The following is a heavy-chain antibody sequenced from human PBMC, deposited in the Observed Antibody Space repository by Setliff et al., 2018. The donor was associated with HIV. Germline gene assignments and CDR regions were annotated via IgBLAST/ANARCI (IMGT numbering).Heavy chain of an antibody. V-gene: IGHV4-34*01. CDR3: ARGSGGYYYDSSGYLDY. D-gene: IGHD3-22*01. J-gene: IGHJ4*02. CDR2: INHSGST. CDR1: NGSFSGYY. Sequence: SETLSLTCAVYNGSFSGYYWTWIRQPPGKGLEWIGEINHSGSTNYKPSLKTRVTISVDKSKNQFSLRLTSVTAADTAVYYCARGSGGYYYDSSGYLDYWGQGTLVTVSS.